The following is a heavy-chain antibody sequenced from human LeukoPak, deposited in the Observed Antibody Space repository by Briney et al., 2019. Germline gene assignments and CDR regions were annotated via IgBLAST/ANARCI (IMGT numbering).Heavy chain of an antibody. V-gene: IGHV3-23*01. J-gene: IGHJ4*02. Sequence: GGSLRLSCAASGFTFSRYAMSWVRQAPGKGLEWVSGISESGGSTYYTDSVKGRFTISRDNSKNTLYLQMNSLRAEDTAVYYCAKAPLAVADYWGQGTLVTVSS. CDR2: ISESGGST. D-gene: IGHD6-19*01. CDR3: AKAPLAVADY. CDR1: GFTFSRYA.